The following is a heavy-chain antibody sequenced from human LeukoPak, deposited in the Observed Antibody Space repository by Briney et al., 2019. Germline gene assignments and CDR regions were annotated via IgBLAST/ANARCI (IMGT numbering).Heavy chain of an antibody. J-gene: IGHJ6*03. D-gene: IGHD3-10*01. CDR3: ARGIDGSGSYHYYYYYMDV. CDR2: IIPIFGTA. CDR1: GGTFSSYA. V-gene: IGHV1-69*05. Sequence: SVKVSCKASGGTFSSYAISWVRQAPGQGLEWMGGIIPIFGTANYAQKFQGRVTITTDESTSTAYMELSSLRSEDTAVYYCARGIDGSGSYHYYYYYMDVWGKGTTVTVYS.